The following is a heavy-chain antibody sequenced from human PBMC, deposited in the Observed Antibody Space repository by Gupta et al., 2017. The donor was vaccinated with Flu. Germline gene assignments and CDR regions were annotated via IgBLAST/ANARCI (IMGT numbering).Heavy chain of an antibody. V-gene: IGHV3-73*01. CDR1: IFSDSA. CDR3: TGSPVSAMDV. J-gene: IGHJ6*02. CDR2: IRSKANNYAT. D-gene: IGHD6-19*01. Sequence: IFSDSAMHWVRQASGKGLEWVGRIRSKANNYATSYAASVKGRFTISREDSKNTAHLQMNSLKTEDTAVYYGTGSPVSAMDVWGQGTTVTVSS.